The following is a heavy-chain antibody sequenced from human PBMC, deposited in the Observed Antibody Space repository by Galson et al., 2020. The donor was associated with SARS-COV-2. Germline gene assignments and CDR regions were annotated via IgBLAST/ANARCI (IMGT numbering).Heavy chain of an antibody. CDR2: IDYSGST. CDR1: VASIRSFY. CDR3: ARLSSFNRPHLDY. V-gene: IGHV4-59*08. Sequence: ETSATLSLTCPVSVASIRSFYWSWIRQPPGTGLEWIGYIDYSGSTNYNPSLKSRVTISADTSKNQFSLRLSSVTAADTAVYYCARLSSFNRPHLDYWGRGTLVTVSS. J-gene: IGHJ4*02. D-gene: IGHD3-10*01.